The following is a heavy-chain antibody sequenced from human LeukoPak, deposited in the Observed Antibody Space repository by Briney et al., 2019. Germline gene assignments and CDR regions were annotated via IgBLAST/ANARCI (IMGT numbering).Heavy chain of an antibody. Sequence: GGSLRLSCAASGFTFSSYWMHWVRQAPGKGLVLVSGINSDGRSTSYADSVKGRFTISRDNAKNMLHLQMHSQRAEDTAVYYCASPYSGSYGDAFDIWGQGPMVTVSS. CDR1: GFTFSSYW. J-gene: IGHJ3*02. V-gene: IGHV3-74*01. CDR3: ASPYSGSYGDAFDI. D-gene: IGHD1-26*01. CDR2: INSDGRST.